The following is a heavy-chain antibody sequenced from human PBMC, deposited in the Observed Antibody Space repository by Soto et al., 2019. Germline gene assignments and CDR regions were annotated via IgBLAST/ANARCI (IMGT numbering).Heavy chain of an antibody. Sequence: GGSLRLSGAASGFTFSSYSMNWVRQAPGKGLEWVSSISSSSSYIYYADSVKGRFTISRDNAKNSLYLQMNSLRAEDTAVYYCARNVRREVRGLFDPWGQGTLVTVSS. CDR1: GFTFSSYS. J-gene: IGHJ5*02. V-gene: IGHV3-21*01. CDR2: ISSSSSYI. CDR3: ARNVRREVRGLFDP. D-gene: IGHD3-10*01.